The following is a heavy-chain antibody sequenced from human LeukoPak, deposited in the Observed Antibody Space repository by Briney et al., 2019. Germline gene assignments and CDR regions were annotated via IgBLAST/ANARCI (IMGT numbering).Heavy chain of an antibody. CDR3: AKGGYYAPYDAFDI. CDR1: GFTVSSNY. Sequence: PGGSLRLSCAASGFTVSSNYMSWVRQAPGKGLEWVSVIYSGGSTYYADSVKGRFTISRDNSKNTLYLQMNSLRAEDTAVYYCAKGGYYAPYDAFDIWGQGTMVTVSS. V-gene: IGHV3-53*05. J-gene: IGHJ3*02. D-gene: IGHD1-26*01. CDR2: IYSGGST.